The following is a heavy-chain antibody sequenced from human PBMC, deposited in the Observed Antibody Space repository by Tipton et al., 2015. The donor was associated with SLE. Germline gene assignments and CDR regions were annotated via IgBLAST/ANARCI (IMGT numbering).Heavy chain of an antibody. CDR2: IYYSGRT. V-gene: IGHV4-38-2*01. D-gene: IGHD2-21*01. CDR3: ARRRFQSASDY. J-gene: IGHJ4*02. CDR1: GYPISSGYY. Sequence: TLSLTCAVSGYPISSGYYWDWIRQPPRKGLEWIGTIYYSGRTDYNPSLKSRVTMSVDTSMNQFSLKLSSVTAADTAVYYCARRRFQSASDYWGQGTVVTVSS.